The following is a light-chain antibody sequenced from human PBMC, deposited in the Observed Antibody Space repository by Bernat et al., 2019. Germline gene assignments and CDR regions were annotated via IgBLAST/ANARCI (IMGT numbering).Light chain of an antibody. Sequence: EKKKVTITCRANQDISSYLTLYQQKPGKAPKLLIFFANRLEDGVPSRFSGSGSGTEFAIPIRSLQPEDFATYYCQQYDALTPSFSQGNKVGI. J-gene: IGKJ2*03. V-gene: IGKV1-13*02. CDR2: FAN. CDR1: QDISSY. CDR3: QQYDALTPS.